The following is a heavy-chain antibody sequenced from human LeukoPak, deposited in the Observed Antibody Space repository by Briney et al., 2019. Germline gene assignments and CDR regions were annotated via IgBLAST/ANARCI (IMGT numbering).Heavy chain of an antibody. CDR2: ISGSGGST. CDR3: AKESRRPQRYYYGSGSDFGY. V-gene: IGHV3-23*01. D-gene: IGHD3-10*01. Sequence: GGSLRLSCAASGFTFSSYAMSWVRQAPGKGLEWVSAISGSGGSTYYADSVKGRFTISRDNSKNTLYLQMNSLRAEDTAVYYCAKESRRPQRYYYGSGSDFGYWGQGTLVTVSS. CDR1: GFTFSSYA. J-gene: IGHJ4*02.